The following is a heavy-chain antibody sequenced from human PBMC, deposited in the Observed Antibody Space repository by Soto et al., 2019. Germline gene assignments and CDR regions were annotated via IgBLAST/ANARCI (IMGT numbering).Heavy chain of an antibody. Sequence: SETLSLTCSVYNGSLSGYSWNWIRQPPGKGLEWIGEINHSGTINYNPSLRSRVTMSVDRSRNQFSLKLRSVTAADTAVYYCATGGGFIEGRMVWFDPWGQGTQVTVS. V-gene: IGHV4-34*01. CDR1: NGSLSGYS. CDR3: ATGGGFIEGRMVWFDP. J-gene: IGHJ5*02. D-gene: IGHD6-6*01. CDR2: INHSGTI.